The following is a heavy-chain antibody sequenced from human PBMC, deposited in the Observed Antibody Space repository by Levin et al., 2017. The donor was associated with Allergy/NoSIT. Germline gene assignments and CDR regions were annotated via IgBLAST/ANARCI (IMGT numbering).Heavy chain of an antibody. D-gene: IGHD6-13*01. CDR3: AKAYDMVPDGSSWYIWDY. Sequence: GGSLRLSCAASGFTFSSYAMSWVRQAPGKGLEWVSAISGSGGSTYYADSVKGRFTISRDNSKNTLYLQMNSLRAEDTAVYYCAKAYDMVPDGSSWYIWDYWGQGPLVTVSS. CDR2: ISGSGGST. V-gene: IGHV3-23*01. J-gene: IGHJ4*02. CDR1: GFTFSSYA.